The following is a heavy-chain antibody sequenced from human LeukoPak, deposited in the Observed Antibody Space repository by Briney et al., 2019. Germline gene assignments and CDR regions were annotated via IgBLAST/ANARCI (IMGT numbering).Heavy chain of an antibody. D-gene: IGHD6-19*01. Sequence: ASVKVSCKASGGTFNNHAITWVRQAPGQGLEWMGSLVPILGTADYAQKFQGRVTITADETTTTGYMEVNGLRSEDTAVYYCARWAGYGSGWYWGPFDYWGQGTLVTVSS. CDR3: ARWAGYGSGWYWGPFDY. J-gene: IGHJ4*02. V-gene: IGHV1-69*13. CDR2: LVPILGTA. CDR1: GGTFNNHA.